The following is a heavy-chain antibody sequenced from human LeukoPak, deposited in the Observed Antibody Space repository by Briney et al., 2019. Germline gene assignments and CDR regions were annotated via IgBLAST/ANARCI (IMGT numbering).Heavy chain of an antibody. CDR3: AASGTYSNWFDP. CDR1: GDSISSYY. CDR2: IYDSGST. D-gene: IGHD1-26*01. J-gene: IGHJ5*02. Sequence: SETLSLTCTVSGDSISSYYWNWIRQSPGKGLEWIGYIYDSGSTNYNPSLRSRVTISADTSKHQFSLNLRSATAADTAVYYCAASGTYSNWFDPWGQGTLVIVSS. V-gene: IGHV4-59*01.